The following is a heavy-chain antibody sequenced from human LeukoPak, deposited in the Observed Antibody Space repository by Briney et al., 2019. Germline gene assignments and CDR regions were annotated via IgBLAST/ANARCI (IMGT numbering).Heavy chain of an antibody. D-gene: IGHD3-3*01. Sequence: GGSLRLSCAASGFTFSRFSMHWVRQVPGKGLVWVSRISADGSSTNYADSVKGRFTISRDNSKNMLFLQMNSLRAEDTAVYYCANNGVVTPFDPWGQGTLVTVSS. CDR3: ANNGVVTPFDP. CDR1: GFTFSRFS. J-gene: IGHJ5*02. CDR2: ISADGSST. V-gene: IGHV3-74*01.